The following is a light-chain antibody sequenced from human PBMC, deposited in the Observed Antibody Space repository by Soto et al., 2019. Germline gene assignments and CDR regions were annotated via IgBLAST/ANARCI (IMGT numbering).Light chain of an antibody. CDR1: SGHSSYA. CDR2: LNSDGSH. CDR3: QTWGTGIVL. Sequence: QSVLTQSPSASASLGASVKLTCTLSSGHSSYAIAWHQQQPEKGPRYLMKLNSDGSHSKGDGIPDRFSGSSSGAERYLTISSLQSEDEADYYCQTWGTGIVLFGGGTKLTVL. J-gene: IGLJ2*01. V-gene: IGLV4-69*02.